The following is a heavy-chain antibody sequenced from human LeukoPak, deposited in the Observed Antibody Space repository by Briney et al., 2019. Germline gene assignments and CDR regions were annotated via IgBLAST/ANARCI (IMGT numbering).Heavy chain of an antibody. V-gene: IGHV3-49*04. J-gene: IGHJ6*02. CDR3: TRDLHSSSWYYYYYYGMDV. Sequence: GGSLRLSCTASGFTFGDYAMSWVRQAPGKGLEWVGFIRSKAYGGTTEYAASVEGRFTISRDDSKSTAYLQMNSLKTEDTAVYYCTRDLHSSSWYYYYYYGMDVWGQGTTVTISS. D-gene: IGHD6-13*01. CDR2: IRSKAYGGTT. CDR1: GFTFGDYA.